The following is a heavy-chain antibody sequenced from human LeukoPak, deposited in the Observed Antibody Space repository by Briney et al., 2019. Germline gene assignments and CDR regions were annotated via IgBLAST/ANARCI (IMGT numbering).Heavy chain of an antibody. J-gene: IGHJ4*02. D-gene: IGHD6-13*01. Sequence: SETLSLTCTVSGGSISSYYWSWIRQPPGKGLEWIGYIYYSGSTNYNPSLKSRVTISVDKSKNQFSLKLSSVTAADTAVYYCARVTLSSSSDAYYFDYWGQGTLVTVSS. CDR1: GGSISSYY. V-gene: IGHV4-59*12. CDR3: ARVTLSSSSDAYYFDY. CDR2: IYYSGST.